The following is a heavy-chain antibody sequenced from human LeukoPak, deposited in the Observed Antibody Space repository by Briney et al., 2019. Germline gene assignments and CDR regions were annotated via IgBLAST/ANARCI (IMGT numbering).Heavy chain of an antibody. CDR3: ARGPYSYDSSGAFDI. D-gene: IGHD3-22*01. CDR2: FYTSGST. CDR1: GGSISSGSYY. V-gene: IGHV4-61*02. J-gene: IGHJ3*02. Sequence: SQTLSLTCTVSGGSISSGSYYWSWIRQPAGKGLEWIGRFYTSGSTNYNPSLKSRVTISVDTSKNQFSLKLSSVTAADTAVYFCARGPYSYDSSGAFDIWGQGTMVTVSS.